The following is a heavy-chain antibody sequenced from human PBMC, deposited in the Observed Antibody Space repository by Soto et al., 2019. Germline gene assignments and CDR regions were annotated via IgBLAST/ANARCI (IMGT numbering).Heavy chain of an antibody. CDR2: INSDGSST. CDR1: GFTFSSYW. CDR3: ARDKEDIVATITSLDY. D-gene: IGHD5-12*01. Sequence: HPGGSLRLSCAASGFTFSSYWMHWVRQAPGKGLVWVSRINSDGSSTSYADSVKGRFTISRDNAKNTLYLQMNSLRAEDTAVYYCARDKEDIVATITSLDYWGQGTLVTVSS. J-gene: IGHJ4*02. V-gene: IGHV3-74*01.